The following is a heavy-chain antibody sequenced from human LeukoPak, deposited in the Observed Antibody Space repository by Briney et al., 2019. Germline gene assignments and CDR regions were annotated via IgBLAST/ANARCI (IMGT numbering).Heavy chain of an antibody. V-gene: IGHV3-23*01. CDR2: ISGSGGST. D-gene: IGHD3-10*01. J-gene: IGHJ4*02. CDR3: AKDWDYYGSGSYSDY. Sequence: GGSLRLSCAASGFTFSSYAMRGVRQAPGKGLEWVSSISGSGGSTYYADSLKGRFTISRDNSKNTLYLQMNSLRAEDTAVYYCAKDWDYYGSGSYSDYWGQGTLVTVSS. CDR1: GFTFSSYA.